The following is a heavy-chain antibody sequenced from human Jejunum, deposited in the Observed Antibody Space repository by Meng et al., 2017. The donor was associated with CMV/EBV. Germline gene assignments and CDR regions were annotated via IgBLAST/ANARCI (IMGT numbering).Heavy chain of an antibody. CDR2: IMYDGTNQ. CDR1: FSLYG. Sequence: FSLYGMHWVRQAPGKGLEWVASIMYDGTNQFYAESMKGRFIISRDKSTNTLFLQMNSLRPEDTSIYYCAKEQGSHNSWPQYYFDSWGQGALVTVSS. CDR3: AKEQGSHNSWPQYYFDS. J-gene: IGHJ4*02. V-gene: IGHV3-30*02. D-gene: IGHD5-24*01.